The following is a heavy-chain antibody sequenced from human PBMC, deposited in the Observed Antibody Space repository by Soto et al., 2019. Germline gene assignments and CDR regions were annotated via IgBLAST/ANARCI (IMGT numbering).Heavy chain of an antibody. D-gene: IGHD4-17*01. J-gene: IGHJ5*02. Sequence: EVQLVESGGGLVQPGGSLRLSCAASGFTFSSYSMNWVRQDPGKGLEWVSYISSSSSTIYYAVSVKGRFTISRDNAKNSLCLQTNGLRAEDTAVYYCAREGGDLHLFDPRGQGTLVTVSS. CDR3: AREGGDLHLFDP. CDR1: GFTFSSYS. CDR2: ISSSSSTI. V-gene: IGHV3-48*01.